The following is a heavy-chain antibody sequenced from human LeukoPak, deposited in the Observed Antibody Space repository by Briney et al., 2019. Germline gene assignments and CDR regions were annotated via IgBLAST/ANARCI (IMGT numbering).Heavy chain of an antibody. Sequence: ASVKVSCKASGSTFGSYTIAWIRQAPGQGLEWMGWGTTIYARHLQGGVTMTTDTSTSTAYLEVRSLTSDDTAVYYCATIVVGPTGHFDYWGQGTLVTVSS. V-gene: IGHV1-18*01. CDR3: ATIVVGPTGHFDY. J-gene: IGHJ4*02. D-gene: IGHD2-15*01. CDR1: GSTFGSYT. CDR2: GTT.